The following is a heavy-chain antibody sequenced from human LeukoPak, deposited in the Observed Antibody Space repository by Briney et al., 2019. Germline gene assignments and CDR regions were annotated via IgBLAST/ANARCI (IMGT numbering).Heavy chain of an antibody. D-gene: IGHD1-26*01. J-gene: IGHJ4*02. CDR3: TKRVKYGGTWDHFAD. Sequence: AGGSLRLSCAPSGFTFDNYRMSWVRQAPGKGLEGVSTVNADGGNTYYADSVKGRFIISRDNSKSTLILQMNSLRVEDTALYYCTKRVKYGGTWDHFADWGQGTLVTVSS. V-gene: IGHV3-23*01. CDR2: VNADGGNT. CDR1: GFTFDNYR.